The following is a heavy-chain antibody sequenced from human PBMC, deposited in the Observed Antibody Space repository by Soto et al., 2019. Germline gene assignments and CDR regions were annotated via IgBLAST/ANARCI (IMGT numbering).Heavy chain of an antibody. CDR1: GYTFTSYG. Sequence: ASVKVSCKASGYTFTSYGISWVRQAPGQGLEWMGWISAYNGNTNYAQKLQGRVTMTTDTSTSTAYMELRSLRSDDTAVYYCARYGRAAYYYYCMDFSGQGIIVTVSS. J-gene: IGHJ6*02. CDR3: ARYGRAAYYYYCMDF. CDR2: ISAYNGNT. D-gene: IGHD6-13*01. V-gene: IGHV1-18*01.